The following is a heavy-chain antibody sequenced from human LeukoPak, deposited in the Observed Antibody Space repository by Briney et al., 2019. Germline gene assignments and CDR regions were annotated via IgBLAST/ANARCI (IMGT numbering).Heavy chain of an antibody. CDR3: AKDARRTSGWYFFDY. D-gene: IGHD6-19*01. J-gene: IGHJ4*02. V-gene: IGHV3-23*01. CDR1: GFTFSTYA. CDR2: ISDTGGLT. Sequence: GGSLRLSCAASGFTFSTYAMTWVRQAPGKGLEWVSVISDTGGLTYYADSVKGRFTISRDNSKNMLFLQMNSLRAEDTAVYYCAKDARRTSGWYFFDYWGQGTLVTVSS.